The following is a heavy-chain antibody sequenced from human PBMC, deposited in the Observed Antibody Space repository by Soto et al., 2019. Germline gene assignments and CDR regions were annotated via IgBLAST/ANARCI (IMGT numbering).Heavy chain of an antibody. V-gene: IGHV4-39*01. Sequence: QLQLQESGPGLVKPSETLSLTCTVSGGSISSSSYYWGWIRQPPGKGLEWIGSIYYSGSTYYNPSLKSRVTISVDTSKNQFSLKLSSVTAADTAVYYCASKDFWSGTLDYWGQGTLVTVSS. D-gene: IGHD3-3*01. CDR1: GGSISSSSYY. J-gene: IGHJ4*02. CDR2: IYYSGST. CDR3: ASKDFWSGTLDY.